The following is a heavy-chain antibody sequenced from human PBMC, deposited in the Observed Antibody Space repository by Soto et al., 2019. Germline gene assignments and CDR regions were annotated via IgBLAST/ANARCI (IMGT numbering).Heavy chain of an antibody. CDR2: INHSGST. J-gene: IGHJ6*02. CDR1: GGSFSGYY. D-gene: IGHD3-10*01. V-gene: IGHV4-34*01. CDR3: ARGDRGTFGGEYYGMDV. Sequence: ASETLSLTCAVYGGSFSGYYWSWIRQPPGKGLEWIGEINHSGSTNYNPSLKSRVTISVDTSKNQFSLKLSSVTAADTAVYYCARGDRGTFGGEYYGMDVWGQGTTVTVSS.